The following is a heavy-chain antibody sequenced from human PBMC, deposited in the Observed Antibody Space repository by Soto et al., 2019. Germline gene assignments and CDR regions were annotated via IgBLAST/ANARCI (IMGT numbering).Heavy chain of an antibody. D-gene: IGHD3-22*01. J-gene: IGHJ6*02. CDR1: GFTFSSYS. CDR3: ARRYDSSGYYYSSSYYYYGMDV. V-gene: IGHV3-48*02. CDR2: ISSSSGTM. Sequence: GGSLRLSCAASGFTFSSYSMNWVRQAPGKGLEWVSYISSSSGTMYYADSVKGRFTISRDNAKNALYLQMNSLRDEDTAVYYCARRYDSSGYYYSSSYYYYGMDVWGQGTTVTVSS.